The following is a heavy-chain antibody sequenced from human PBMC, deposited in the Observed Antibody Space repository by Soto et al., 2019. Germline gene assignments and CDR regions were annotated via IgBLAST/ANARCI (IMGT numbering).Heavy chain of an antibody. J-gene: IGHJ3*02. CDR2: ISSTGGYI. V-gene: IGHV3-21*04. D-gene: IGHD6-6*01. CDR1: GFIFSTYS. Sequence: PGGSLRLSCAASGFIFSTYSMNWVRQAPGKGLEWVSSISSTGGYIYYADSVKGRFTISRDNSKNTLYLQMNSLRAEDTAVYYCAKEGQLVFRSAFDIWGQGTMVTVSS. CDR3: AKEGQLVFRSAFDI.